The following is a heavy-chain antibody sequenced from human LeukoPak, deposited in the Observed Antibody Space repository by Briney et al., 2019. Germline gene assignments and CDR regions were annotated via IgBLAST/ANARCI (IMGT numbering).Heavy chain of an antibody. V-gene: IGHV3-7*03. D-gene: IGHD3-16*01. Sequence: GGSLRLSCVASGFTFSNYWMNWARQAPGKGLEWVASINHNGNVNYYVDSVKGRFTISRDNAKNSLYLQMSNLRAEDTAVYFCARGGGLDVWGQGATVTVSS. CDR2: INHNGNVN. CDR1: GFTFSNYW. CDR3: ARGGGLDV. J-gene: IGHJ6*02.